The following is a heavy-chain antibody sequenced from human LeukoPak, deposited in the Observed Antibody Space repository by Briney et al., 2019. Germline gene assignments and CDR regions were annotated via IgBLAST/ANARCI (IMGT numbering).Heavy chain of an antibody. D-gene: IGHD1-14*01. J-gene: IGHJ6*04. CDR1: GYSISSGYY. Sequence: SETLSLTCAVSGYSISSGYYWGWIRQPPGKGLEWIGSIYHSGSTYYNPSLKSRVTISVDTSKNQFSLKLSSVTAADTAVYYCARERGTGYYYYYGMDVWGKGTTFTVSS. CDR3: ARERGTGYYYYYGMDV. CDR2: IYHSGST. V-gene: IGHV4-38-2*02.